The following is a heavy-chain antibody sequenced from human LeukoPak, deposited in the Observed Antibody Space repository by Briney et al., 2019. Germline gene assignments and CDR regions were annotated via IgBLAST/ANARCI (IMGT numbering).Heavy chain of an antibody. CDR1: GYTFTGYY. CDR2: INPNSGGT. CDR3: ARGGVTMVRGVFILIPHQYYFDY. V-gene: IGHV1-2*02. D-gene: IGHD3-10*01. J-gene: IGHJ4*02. Sequence: ASVKVSCKVSGYTFTGYYMHGVRQAPGQGLEWMGWINPNSGGTNYAQKFQGRVTMTRDTSISTAYMELSRLRSDDTAVYYCARGGVTMVRGVFILIPHQYYFDYWGQGTLLTVSS.